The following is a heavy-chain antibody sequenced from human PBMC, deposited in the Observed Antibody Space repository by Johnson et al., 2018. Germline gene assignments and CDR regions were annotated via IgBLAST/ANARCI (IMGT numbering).Heavy chain of an antibody. J-gene: IGHJ1*01. D-gene: IGHD4-17*01. V-gene: IGHV3-33*08. CDR3: ARARMPYGDYLEYFQH. CDR1: EFTFSTYG. Sequence: QVQLVQSGGGLVQPGGSLRLSCAASEFTFSTYGMHWVRQAPGKGLEWVAVIWYDGSNKYYADSVKGRFTISRDNSKNTLYLQMNSLRAEDTAVYYCARARMPYGDYLEYFQHWGQGTLVTVSS. CDR2: IWYDGSNK.